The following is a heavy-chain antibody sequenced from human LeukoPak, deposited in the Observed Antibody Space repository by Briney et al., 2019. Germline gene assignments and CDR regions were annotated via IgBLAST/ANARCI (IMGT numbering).Heavy chain of an antibody. CDR2: ISGDGRT. CDR1: GFTFDDYA. Sequence: QPGGSLRLSCAASGFTFDDYAMHWVRQAPGKGLGWVSLISGDGRTYYADSVKGRCTISRDNSKDSLYLQMNSLRTEDTAVYYCSKDSLLSTWGQGTLVTVSS. CDR3: SKDSLLST. V-gene: IGHV3-43*02. D-gene: IGHD2/OR15-2a*01. J-gene: IGHJ5*02.